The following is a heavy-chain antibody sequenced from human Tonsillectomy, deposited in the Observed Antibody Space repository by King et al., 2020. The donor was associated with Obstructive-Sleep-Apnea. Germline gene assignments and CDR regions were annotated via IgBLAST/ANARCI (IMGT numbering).Heavy chain of an antibody. CDR2: IKQDGSEK. V-gene: IGHV3-7*01. J-gene: IGHJ4*02. CDR3: ARDGDYDSGDYSDY. CDR1: GFTFSSYW. D-gene: IGHD4-17*01. Sequence: VQLVESGGGLVQPGGSLRLSCAASGFTFSSYWMSWVRQAPGKGLEWVANIKQDGSEKYYVDSGKGRFTISRDNAKNSLYLQMNSLRAEDTAVYYCARDGDYDSGDYSDYWGQGTLVTVSS.